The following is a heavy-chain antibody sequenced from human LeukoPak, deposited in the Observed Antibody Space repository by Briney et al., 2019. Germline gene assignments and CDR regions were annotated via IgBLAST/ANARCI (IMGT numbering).Heavy chain of an antibody. CDR3: ARGGVTTNWFDP. CDR1: GFTFSSYS. D-gene: IGHD4-11*01. CDR2: ISSSSSYI. Sequence: GGSLRLSCAASGFTFSSYSMNWVRQAPGKGLEWVSSISSSSSYIYYADSVKGRFTISRDSAKNSLYLQMNSLRAEDTAVYYCARGGVTTNWFDPWGQGTLVTVSS. J-gene: IGHJ5*02. V-gene: IGHV3-21*01.